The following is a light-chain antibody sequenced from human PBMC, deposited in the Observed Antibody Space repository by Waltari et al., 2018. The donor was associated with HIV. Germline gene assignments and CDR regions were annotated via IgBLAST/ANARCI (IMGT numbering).Light chain of an antibody. CDR1: SSDVGGYNY. Sequence: QSALTQPASVSGSPGQSITISCTGTSSDVGGYNYVSWYQQFPGKAPKLLLSEVNNRPSGISNLFSGSKSGNTASLTISGLQTEDEANYYCSSYTTSTTPVVFGGGTKLTVL. CDR3: SSYTTSTTPVV. V-gene: IGLV2-14*01. CDR2: EVN. J-gene: IGLJ2*01.